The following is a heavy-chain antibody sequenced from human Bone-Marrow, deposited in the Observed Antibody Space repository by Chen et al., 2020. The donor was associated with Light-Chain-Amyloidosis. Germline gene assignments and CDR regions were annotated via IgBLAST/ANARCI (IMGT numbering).Heavy chain of an antibody. D-gene: IGHD2-21*01. V-gene: IGHV5-51*01. Sequence: DVQLEQSGPEVKKPGESLKISCKGSGYTFPNYWIGWVRQMHGKGREWMGVIYPDDSDARYSPSFEGQVTISADKSITTAYLQWRSLRASYTAMYYCARRRDCYNFDYWGQGTLVTVSS. J-gene: IGHJ4*02. CDR2: IYPDDSDA. CDR3: ARRRDCYNFDY. CDR1: GYTFPNYW.